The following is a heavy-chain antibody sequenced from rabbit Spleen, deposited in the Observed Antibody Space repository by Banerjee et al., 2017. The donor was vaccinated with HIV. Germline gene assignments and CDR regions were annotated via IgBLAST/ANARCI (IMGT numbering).Heavy chain of an antibody. CDR1: GFPFSNKAV. CDR2: INTATAKA. D-gene: IGHD8-1*01. CDR3: ARDTGTSFSTYGMDL. J-gene: IGHJ6*01. V-gene: IGHV1S45*01. Sequence: QEQLEESGGGLVKPGASLTLTCKASGFPFSNKAVMCWVRQAPGKGLEWIACINTATAKAVYANWAKGRFTISTTSSTTVTLQMTSLTAADTATYFCARDTGTSFSTYGMDLWGPGTLVTVS.